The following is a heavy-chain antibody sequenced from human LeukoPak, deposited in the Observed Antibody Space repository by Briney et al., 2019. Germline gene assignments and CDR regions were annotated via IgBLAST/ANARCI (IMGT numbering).Heavy chain of an antibody. D-gene: IGHD2-2*01. V-gene: IGHV3-11*04. CDR3: ARGDIGHFNYSSCYPRGAWFGP. J-gene: IGHJ5*02. Sequence: PGGSLRLSCAASGFTFSDYYMSWIRQAPGKGLEWVSYISSSGSTIYYADSVKGRFTISRDNAKNSLYLQMNSLRAEDTAVYYCARGDIGHFNYSSCYPRGAWFGPWGQGTLVTVSS. CDR2: ISSSGSTI. CDR1: GFTFSDYY.